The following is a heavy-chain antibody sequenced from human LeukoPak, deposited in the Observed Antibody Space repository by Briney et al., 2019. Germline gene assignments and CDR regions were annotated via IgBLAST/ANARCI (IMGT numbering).Heavy chain of an antibody. Sequence: SETLSLTCAVYGGSFSGYYWSWIRQPPGKGLEWIGEINHSGSTIYNPSLKSRVTISVDTSKNQFSLKLSSVTAADTAVYYCARGPTTVTTEVIREFDYWGQGTLVTVSS. D-gene: IGHD4-17*01. J-gene: IGHJ4*02. CDR3: ARGPTTVTTEVIREFDY. CDR1: GGSFSGYY. V-gene: IGHV4-34*01. CDR2: INHSGST.